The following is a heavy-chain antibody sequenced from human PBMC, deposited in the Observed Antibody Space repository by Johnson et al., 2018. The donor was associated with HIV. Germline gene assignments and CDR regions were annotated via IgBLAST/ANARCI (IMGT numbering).Heavy chain of an antibody. CDR3: ARDDDDMPWGYDAFDI. D-gene: IGHD2-2*01. J-gene: IGHJ3*02. CDR1: GFSFSSYW. V-gene: IGHV3-7*05. Sequence: VQLVESGGGLVQPGGSLRLSCAASGFSFSSYWMSWVRQAPGKGLEWVANIKQDGSEKYYVDSVKGRFTISRDNAKNSLYLQMNSLRAEDTAVYYCARDDDDMPWGYDAFDIWGQGTVVTVSS. CDR2: IKQDGSEK.